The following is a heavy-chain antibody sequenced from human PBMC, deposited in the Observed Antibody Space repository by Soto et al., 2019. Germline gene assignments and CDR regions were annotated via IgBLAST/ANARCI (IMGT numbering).Heavy chain of an antibody. J-gene: IGHJ5*02. D-gene: IGHD3-10*01. Sequence: ASVKVSCKASGYIFTVYYMHWVRQAPGQGLEWMGWINPNSGGTNYAQKFQGRVTMTRDTSIRTAYMELSRLRSDDTAVYYCARQGSGSNWLDPWGQGALVTVSS. CDR3: ARQGSGSNWLDP. CDR2: INPNSGGT. CDR1: GYIFTVYY. V-gene: IGHV1-2*02.